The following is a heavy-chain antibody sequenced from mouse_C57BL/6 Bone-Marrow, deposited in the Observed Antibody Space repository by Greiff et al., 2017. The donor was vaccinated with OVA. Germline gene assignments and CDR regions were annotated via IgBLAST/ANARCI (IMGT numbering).Heavy chain of an antibody. CDR1: GFSLTSYC. J-gene: IGHJ4*01. D-gene: IGHD1-1*02. V-gene: IGHV2-6*03. Sequence: VMLVESGPGLVAPSQSLSITCTASGFSLTSYCVHWVRQPPGQGLEWMVVIWSDGSTTYNSALKSRLSISKDNSKSQVFLKMDSLQTDDTAMYYFARHMDYYAMGYWGQGTSGNGSS. CDR2: IWSDGST. CDR3: ARHMDYYAMGY.